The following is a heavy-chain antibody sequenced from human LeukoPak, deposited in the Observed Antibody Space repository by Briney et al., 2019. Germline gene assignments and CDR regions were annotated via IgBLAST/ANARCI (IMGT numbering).Heavy chain of an antibody. CDR3: ARDGYGTGSHDY. J-gene: IGHJ4*02. Sequence: PGGSLRLSCAASGFTFSSYEMNWVRQAPGKGLEWVSYISSSGSTIYYADSVKGRFTISRDNAKNSLYVQMNSLRAEDTAVYYCARDGYGTGSHDYWGQGTLVTVSS. CDR1: GFTFSSYE. CDR2: ISSSGSTI. V-gene: IGHV3-48*03. D-gene: IGHD3-10*01.